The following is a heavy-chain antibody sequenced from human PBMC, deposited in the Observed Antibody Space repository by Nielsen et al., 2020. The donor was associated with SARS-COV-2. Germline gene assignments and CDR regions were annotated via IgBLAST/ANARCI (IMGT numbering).Heavy chain of an antibody. V-gene: IGHV3-30*03. J-gene: IGHJ4*02. CDR2: ISYDGSNK. CDR3: ASSTEKSDY. CDR1: GFTFSSYG. D-gene: IGHD3-3*02. Sequence: GGSLRLSCAASGFTFSSYGMHWVRQAPGKGLEWVAVISYDGSNKYYADSVKGRFTISRDNSKNTLYLQMNSLRAEDTAVYYCASSTEKSDYWGQGTLVTVSS.